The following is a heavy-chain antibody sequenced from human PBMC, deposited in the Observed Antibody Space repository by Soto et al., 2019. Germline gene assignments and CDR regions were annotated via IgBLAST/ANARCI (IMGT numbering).Heavy chain of an antibody. CDR1: GFSFSNAW. D-gene: IGHD6-13*01. V-gene: IGHV3-15*07. J-gene: IGHJ6*02. Sequence: PGGSLRLSCAASGFSFSNAWMNWVRQAPGKGLEWVGRIKSKTDGGTTRYAAPVEGRFTISRDDSKNMLYLQVNSLRTEDTAIYYCATDHVAGEQFYYYGMDVWGQGTTVTVSS. CDR2: IKSKTDGGTT. CDR3: ATDHVAGEQFYYYGMDV.